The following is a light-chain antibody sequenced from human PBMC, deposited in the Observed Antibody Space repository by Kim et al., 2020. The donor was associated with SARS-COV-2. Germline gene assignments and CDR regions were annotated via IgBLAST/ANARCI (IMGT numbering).Light chain of an antibody. J-gene: IGLJ3*02. Sequence: GGTVTLTCASRTGAVDRGYYPTWFQQKPGQAPRPLIYSPNNEHSWTPARFSGSLLGGKAALTLAGVQPEDEAEYYCLLHYAGAQVFGGGTKVTVL. CDR3: LLHYAGAQV. V-gene: IGLV7-43*01. CDR2: SPN. CDR1: TGAVDRGYY.